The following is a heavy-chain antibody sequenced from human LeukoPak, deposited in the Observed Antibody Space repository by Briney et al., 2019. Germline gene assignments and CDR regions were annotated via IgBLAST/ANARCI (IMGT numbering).Heavy chain of an antibody. Sequence: PSETLSLTCTVSGGSISSSSYYLGWIRQPPGKGLEWIGSIYYSGSTYYNPSLKSRVTISVDTSKNQFSLKLSSVTAADTAVYYCARFSLAAAGSLDYWGQGTLVTVSS. D-gene: IGHD6-13*01. J-gene: IGHJ4*02. V-gene: IGHV4-39*01. CDR1: GGSISSSSYY. CDR3: ARFSLAAAGSLDY. CDR2: IYYSGST.